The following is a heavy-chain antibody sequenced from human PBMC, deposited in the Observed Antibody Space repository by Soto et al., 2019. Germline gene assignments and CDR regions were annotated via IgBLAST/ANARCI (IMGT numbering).Heavy chain of an antibody. CDR2: VYYGGT. CDR1: GGSMSSNY. CDR3: VSYRGAFYFDH. V-gene: IGHV4-59*01. J-gene: IGHJ4*02. D-gene: IGHD4-4*01. Sequence: LSLTCTVSGGSMSSNYWSWIRQSPAKGLEWIGFVYYGGTNYNPSFESRVTMSVDTPKKQFSLELSDVTAADTAVYYCVSYRGAFYFDHWGQGTLVTVSS.